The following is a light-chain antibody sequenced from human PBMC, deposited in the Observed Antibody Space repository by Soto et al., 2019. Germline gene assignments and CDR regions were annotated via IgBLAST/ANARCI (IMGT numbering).Light chain of an antibody. V-gene: IGKV1-5*01. CDR1: QSISSW. CDR2: DSS. J-gene: IGKJ1*01. CDR3: KKYSSLWT. Sequence: TQSPGTLSASVGDRVTITCRASQSISSWVAWYQQKPGKAPKLLIYDSSSLESGVPSRFSGSGSGTEFTLTISSPQPADFATYYCKKYSSLWTFGQGGNVNIK.